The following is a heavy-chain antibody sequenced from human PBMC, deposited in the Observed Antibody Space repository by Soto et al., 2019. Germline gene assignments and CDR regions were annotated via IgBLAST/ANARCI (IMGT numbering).Heavy chain of an antibody. CDR3: ARETYGDYVAYSTP. Sequence: ETPSLTCTVSGGSIRNNYWSWIRQPPGKGLEWVGYIYYTGTSKYNPSLKSRVTISVDSSKNQFSLKLSSVTAADTAVYYCARETYGDYVAYSTPWGQGPLVTVSP. D-gene: IGHD4-17*01. J-gene: IGHJ1*01. V-gene: IGHV4-59*12. CDR1: GGSIRNNY. CDR2: IYYTGTS.